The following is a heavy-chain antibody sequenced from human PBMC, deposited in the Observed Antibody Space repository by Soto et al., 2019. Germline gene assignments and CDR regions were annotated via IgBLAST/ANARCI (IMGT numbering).Heavy chain of an antibody. Sequence: GESLKISCKGSGYSFTSYWIGWVRQMPGKGLEWMGFIYPGDSDTRYSPSFQGQVTISADKSISTAYLQWSSLKASDTAMYYCARQEGGRAQWRVPFSGVYGMDVWGQEATVTVSS. D-gene: IGHD6-19*01. CDR1: GYSFTSYW. CDR2: IYPGDSDT. V-gene: IGHV5-51*01. CDR3: ARQEGGRAQWRVPFSGVYGMDV. J-gene: IGHJ6*02.